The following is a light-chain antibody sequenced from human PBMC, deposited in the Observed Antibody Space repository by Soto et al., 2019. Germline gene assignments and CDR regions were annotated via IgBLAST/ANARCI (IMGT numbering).Light chain of an antibody. V-gene: IGLV1-44*01. CDR2: SNN. CDR1: SSNIGSNT. CDR3: EAWDDSLNGPV. Sequence: QSVLTQPPSASGTPGQRVTISRSGSSSNIGSNTVNWYQQLPGTAPKLLIYSNNQRPSGVPDRFSGSKSGTSASLAISGLQSEDEADYYCEAWDDSLNGPVFGGGTKLTVL. J-gene: IGLJ2*01.